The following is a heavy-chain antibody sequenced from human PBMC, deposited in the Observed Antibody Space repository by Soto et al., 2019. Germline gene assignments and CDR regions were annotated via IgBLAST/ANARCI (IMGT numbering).Heavy chain of an antibody. CDR3: ARVAVVTRGIDY. D-gene: IGHD2-2*01. CDR2: VNEDGRST. J-gene: IGHJ4*02. V-gene: IGHV3-74*01. Sequence: EVQLVESGGGLVQPGGSLRLSCVASGFTFSNSWMHWVRQAPGKGLVWLSRVNEDGRSTNYADSVKGRFTVSRDNAMNTVYLQMNSLRAEDTAVYYCARVAVVTRGIDYWGQGTLVTVSS. CDR1: GFTFSNSW.